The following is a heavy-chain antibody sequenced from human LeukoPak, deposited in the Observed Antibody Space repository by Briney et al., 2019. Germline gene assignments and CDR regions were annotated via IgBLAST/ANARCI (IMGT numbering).Heavy chain of an antibody. D-gene: IGHD6-19*01. CDR2: IGSSESIV. V-gene: IGHV3-11*01. CDR3: GREVVAGTLDC. Sequence: PGGSLRLSCEASGFDVNDYYMSWVRQAPGKGLEWVSDIGSSESIVAYGDSVRGRFTISRDLAKNSLSLQLSSLRAEDTAVYFWGREVVAGTLDCWGQGTLVTVSS. J-gene: IGHJ4*02. CDR1: GFDVNDYY.